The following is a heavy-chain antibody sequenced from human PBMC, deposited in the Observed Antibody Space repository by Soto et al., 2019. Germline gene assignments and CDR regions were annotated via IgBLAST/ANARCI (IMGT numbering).Heavy chain of an antibody. V-gene: IGHV1-69*01. CDR3: AGTREIPYYHGMDV. J-gene: IGHJ6*02. CDR2: IIPIFGSA. D-gene: IGHD2-2*02. Sequence: QVQLVQSGAEVKKPGSSVKVSCKAPGGTLSSYAINWVRQAHGQGLEWMGGIIPIFGSANYAPKVQCRVTISADESTSTAYMEVSSLRSEDTAVYYCAGTREIPYYHGMDVWGQGTTVTVSS. CDR1: GGTLSSYA.